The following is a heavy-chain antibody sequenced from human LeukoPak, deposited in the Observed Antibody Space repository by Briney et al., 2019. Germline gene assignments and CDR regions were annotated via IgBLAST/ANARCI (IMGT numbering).Heavy chain of an antibody. Sequence: PGGSLRPSCAASGFTFSNAWMSWVRQAPGKGLEWVGRVKSKTDGGTTDYAAPVKGRFTISRDDLEDTVYLQMNSLKTDDTAVYYCTTLGKVNWGQGTLVTVSS. V-gene: IGHV3-15*01. J-gene: IGHJ4*02. CDR3: TTLGKVN. CDR1: GFTFSNAW. CDR2: VKSKTDGGTT.